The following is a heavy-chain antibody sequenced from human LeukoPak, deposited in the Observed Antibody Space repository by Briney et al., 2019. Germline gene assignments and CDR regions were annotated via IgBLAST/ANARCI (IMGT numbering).Heavy chain of an antibody. Sequence: SETLSLTCTVSGAPIGSFYWRWIRQPAGKGLEWIGRAHSSGSTNYIPSMKSRVSMSVDTSKNQLSLKLNTVTAADTAMYYCAREAVDYGSGSHDYWGQGILVTVSS. J-gene: IGHJ4*02. D-gene: IGHD3-10*01. CDR1: GAPIGSFY. CDR3: AREAVDYGSGSHDY. CDR2: AHSSGST. V-gene: IGHV4-4*07.